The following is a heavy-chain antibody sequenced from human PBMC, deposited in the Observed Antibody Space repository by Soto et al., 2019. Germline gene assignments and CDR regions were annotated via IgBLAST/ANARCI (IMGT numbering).Heavy chain of an antibody. D-gene: IGHD4-4*01. CDR1: GGSISSGGYS. J-gene: IGHJ4*02. CDR2: IYHSGST. V-gene: IGHV4-30-2*01. CDR3: ARGMTTVTTLDY. Sequence: QLQLQESGSGLVKPSQTLSLTCAVSGGSISSGGYSWSWIRQPPGKGLEWSWYIYHSGSTYYNPSLKGRVTISVDRAKNQVSLKLSSVTAADTAVYDCARGMTTVTTLDYWGQGPRVNVSS.